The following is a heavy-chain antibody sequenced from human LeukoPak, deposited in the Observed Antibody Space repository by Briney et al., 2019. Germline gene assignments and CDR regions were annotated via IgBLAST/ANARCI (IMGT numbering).Heavy chain of an antibody. CDR1: GGSISSSSYY. Sequence: SETLSLTCTVSGGSISSSSYYWGWIRRPPGKGLEWIGSIYYSGSTYYNPSLKSRVTMSVATSKNQFSLKLSSVTAADTAMYYCAREPQLMGADYWGQGTLVTVSS. V-gene: IGHV4-39*07. D-gene: IGHD2-8*01. J-gene: IGHJ4*02. CDR3: AREPQLMGADY. CDR2: IYYSGST.